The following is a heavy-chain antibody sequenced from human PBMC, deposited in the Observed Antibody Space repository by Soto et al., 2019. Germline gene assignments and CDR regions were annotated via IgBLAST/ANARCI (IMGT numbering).Heavy chain of an antibody. CDR1: GFSHTTSGVG. V-gene: IGHV2-5*02. CDR2: IYWDNDK. Sequence: QITLKESGPSLVKPTQTLTLTCTFSGFSHTTSGVGVGWFRQPPGKALEWLALIYWDNDKRYSPSLRSRLTITRDTSKNQVVLTMTNMDPIDTATYFCAHTQLPTVVTPAAFDIWGQGTMFTVSS. J-gene: IGHJ3*02. CDR3: AHTQLPTVVTPAAFDI. D-gene: IGHD4-17*01.